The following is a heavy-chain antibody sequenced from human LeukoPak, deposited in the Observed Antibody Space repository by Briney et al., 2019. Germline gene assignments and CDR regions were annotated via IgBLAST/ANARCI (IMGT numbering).Heavy chain of an antibody. CDR2: IYYSGST. CDR1: GGSITSYY. J-gene: IGHJ4*02. D-gene: IGHD3-16*02. V-gene: IGHV4-59*01. CDR3: ARESRSVDY. Sequence: SETLSLTRTVSGGSITSYYWSWIRQPPGKGLEWIGYIYYSGSTNYNPSLKSRVTISMDTSKNQFSLKLSSVTATDTDVYYCARESRSVDYWGQGTLVTVSS.